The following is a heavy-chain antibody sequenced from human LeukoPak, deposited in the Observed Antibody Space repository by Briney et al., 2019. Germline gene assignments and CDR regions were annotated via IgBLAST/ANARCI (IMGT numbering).Heavy chain of an antibody. CDR1: GGTFSSYA. CDR3: ARDQGREMATIYYFDY. J-gene: IGHJ4*02. D-gene: IGHD5-24*01. CDR2: IIPILGIA. Sequence: GASVKVSCKASGGTFSSYAISWVRQAPGQGLEWMGRIIPILGIANYAQKFQGRVTITADKSTSTDYMELSSLRSEDTAVYYCARDQGREMATIYYFDYWGQGTLVTVSS. V-gene: IGHV1-69*04.